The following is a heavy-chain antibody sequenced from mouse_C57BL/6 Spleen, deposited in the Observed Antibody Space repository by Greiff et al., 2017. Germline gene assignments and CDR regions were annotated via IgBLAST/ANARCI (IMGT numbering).Heavy chain of an antibody. D-gene: IGHD3-3*01. CDR1: GYTFTSYW. J-gene: IGHJ2*01. CDR3: ASGLGQVYFGY. V-gene: IGHV1-69*01. CDR2: IYPSDSYT. Sequence: QVQLQQSGAELVMPGASVKLSCKASGYTFTSYWMHWVKQRPGQGLEWIGEIYPSDSYTNYNQKFKGKSTLTVDKSSSTAYMQLSSLTSEDSAVSYCASGLGQVYFGYWGKGTTLTVSS.